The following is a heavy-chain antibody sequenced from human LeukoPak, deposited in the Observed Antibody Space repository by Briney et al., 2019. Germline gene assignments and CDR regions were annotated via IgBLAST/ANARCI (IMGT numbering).Heavy chain of an antibody. CDR2: TYYRSKWHN. CDR1: GDSVSSNSGA. CDR3: ASGTAANGMDV. V-gene: IGHV6-1*01. Sequence: SQTLSLTCAISGDSVSSNSGAWNWIRQSPSRGLEWLGRTYYRSKWHNEYAVSLRSRITINPDTSKNQFSLQLNSVSPEDTAVYYCASGTAANGMDVWGQGTMVTVPS. J-gene: IGHJ6*02. D-gene: IGHD1-1*01.